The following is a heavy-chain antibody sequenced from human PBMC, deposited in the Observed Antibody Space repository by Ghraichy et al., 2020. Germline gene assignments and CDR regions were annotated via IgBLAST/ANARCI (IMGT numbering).Heavy chain of an antibody. Sequence: GGSLRLSCAASGFTFNIAWMTWVRQAPGKGLEWVGRAKSKNDGGTIDYAAPVEGRFTISRDDSKNMLYLQMNSLKSEDTAAYYCTTDLPGIAAWAIDFWGQGTLVTVSS. CDR1: GFTFNIAW. J-gene: IGHJ4*02. CDR2: AKSKNDGGTI. V-gene: IGHV3-15*01. CDR3: TTDLPGIAAWAIDF. D-gene: IGHD6-6*01.